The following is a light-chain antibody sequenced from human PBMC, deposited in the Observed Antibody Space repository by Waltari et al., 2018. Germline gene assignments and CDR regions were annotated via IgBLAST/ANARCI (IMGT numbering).Light chain of an antibody. CDR2: AAS. CDR1: QSISSW. J-gene: IGKJ4*01. CDR3: QQYADLPT. V-gene: IGKV1D-16*01. Sequence: IQMTQSPSSLSASVGDKVTITCHASQSISSWLAWYQQRPGRAPKSLIYAASILQDGVPSRFSGSGSGADYTLTITSLQPEDFATYYCQQYADLPTFGGGTKVEIK.